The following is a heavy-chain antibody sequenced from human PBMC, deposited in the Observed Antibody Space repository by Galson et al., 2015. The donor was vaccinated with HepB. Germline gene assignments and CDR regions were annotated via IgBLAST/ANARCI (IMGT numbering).Heavy chain of an antibody. V-gene: IGHV1-45*02. D-gene: IGHD2-15*01. CDR2: ITPFNGNT. CDR1: GYTFTYRY. CDR3: ASCVVAATGDDAFDI. Sequence: SVKVSCKASGYTFTYRYLHWVRQAPGQALEWMGWITPFNGNTNYAQKFQDRVTITRDRSMSTAYMELSSLRSEDTAMYYCASCVVAATGDDAFDIWGQGTMVTVSS. J-gene: IGHJ3*02.